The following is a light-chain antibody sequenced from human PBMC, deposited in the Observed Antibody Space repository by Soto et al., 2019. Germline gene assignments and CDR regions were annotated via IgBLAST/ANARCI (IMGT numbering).Light chain of an antibody. CDR1: QSISSW. CDR2: DAS. V-gene: IGKV1-5*01. J-gene: IGKJ5*01. Sequence: DIQMTQSPSTLSASVGDRVTITCRANQSISSWLAWYQQKPGKAPKLLIYDASTLESGVPSRFSGSGSGTEFTLTISSLQPGDFATYYCQQTFSFPITFGQGTRLEIK. CDR3: QQTFSFPIT.